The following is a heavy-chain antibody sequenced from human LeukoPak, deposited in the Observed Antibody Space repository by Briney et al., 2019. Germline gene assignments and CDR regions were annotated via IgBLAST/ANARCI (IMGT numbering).Heavy chain of an antibody. CDR2: VVQDGSDR. CDR1: GFTISDHY. V-gene: IGHV3-7*01. J-gene: IGHJ4*02. D-gene: IGHD1-26*01. Sequence: GGSLRLSCAASGFTISDHYVDWVRQAPGKGLEWVANVVQDGSDRYYVDSVKGRFTISRDNAKNSLYLQMNSLRAEDTAVYYCARNNYYARDYWGQGTLVTVSS. CDR3: ARNNYYARDY.